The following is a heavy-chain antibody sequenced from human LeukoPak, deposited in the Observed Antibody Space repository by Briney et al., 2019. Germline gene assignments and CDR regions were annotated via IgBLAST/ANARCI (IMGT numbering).Heavy chain of an antibody. Sequence: ASVKVSCKASGGTFRSYAISWVRQAPGQGLEWMGGIIPIFGTANYAQKVQGRVTITADESTSTAYMELSSLRSEDTAVYYCAREEHGSGGYYLDYWGQGTLVTVSS. J-gene: IGHJ4*02. D-gene: IGHD3-10*01. CDR1: GGTFRSYA. V-gene: IGHV1-69*13. CDR3: AREEHGSGGYYLDY. CDR2: IIPIFGTA.